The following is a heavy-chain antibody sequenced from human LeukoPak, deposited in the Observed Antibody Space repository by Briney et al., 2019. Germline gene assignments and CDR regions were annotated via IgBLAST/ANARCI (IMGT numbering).Heavy chain of an antibody. CDR1: GFTFSSYA. CDR2: ISGSGGST. J-gene: IGHJ4*02. Sequence: GGSLRLSCAASGFTFSSYAMSWVRQAPGKGLEWVSAISGSGGSTYYADSVKGRFTISRDNSKNTLYLQMNSLRAEDTAVYYCAKAPVTTCRGAYCYPFDYWGQGTLVTVCS. V-gene: IGHV3-23*01. CDR3: AKAPVTTCRGAYCYPFDY. D-gene: IGHD2-21*01.